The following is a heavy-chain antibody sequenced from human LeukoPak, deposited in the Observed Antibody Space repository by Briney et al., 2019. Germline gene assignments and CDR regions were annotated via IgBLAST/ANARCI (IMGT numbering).Heavy chain of an antibody. Sequence: PSETLSLTCTVSGYSISSGYYWGWIRQPPGKGLEWIGSIYHSGSTYYNPSLKSRVTISVDTSKNQFSLKLSSVTAADTAVYYCARDSPDCSSITCYKDWFDPWGQGTLVTVSS. CDR3: ARDSPDCSSITCYKDWFDP. J-gene: IGHJ5*02. D-gene: IGHD2-2*02. CDR1: GYSISSGYY. V-gene: IGHV4-38-2*02. CDR2: IYHSGST.